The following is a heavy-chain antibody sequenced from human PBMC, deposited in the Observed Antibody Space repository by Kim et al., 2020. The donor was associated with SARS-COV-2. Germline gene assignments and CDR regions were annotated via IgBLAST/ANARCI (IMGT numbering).Heavy chain of an antibody. V-gene: IGHV1-69*13. J-gene: IGHJ6*02. Sequence: SVKVSCKASGGTFSSYAISWVRQAPGQGLEWMGGIIPIFGTANYAQKFQGRVTITADESTSTAYMELSSLRSEDTAVYYCARDGPNMVRGVIPPYYYYYGMDVWGQGTTVTVSS. CDR2: IIPIFGTA. D-gene: IGHD3-10*01. CDR3: ARDGPNMVRGVIPPYYYYYGMDV. CDR1: GGTFSSYA.